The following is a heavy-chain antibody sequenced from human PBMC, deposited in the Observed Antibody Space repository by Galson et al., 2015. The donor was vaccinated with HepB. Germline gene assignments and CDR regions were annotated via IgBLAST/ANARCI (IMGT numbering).Heavy chain of an antibody. CDR1: GFTFSSYW. Sequence: SLRLSCAASGFTFSSYWMSWVRQAPGKGLEWVANIKQDGSEKYYVDSVKGRFTISRDNAKNSLYLQMNSLRAEDTAVYYCARGSYGSGSYADFDYWGQGTLVTVSS. D-gene: IGHD3-10*01. J-gene: IGHJ4*02. V-gene: IGHV3-7*03. CDR3: ARGSYGSGSYADFDY. CDR2: IKQDGSEK.